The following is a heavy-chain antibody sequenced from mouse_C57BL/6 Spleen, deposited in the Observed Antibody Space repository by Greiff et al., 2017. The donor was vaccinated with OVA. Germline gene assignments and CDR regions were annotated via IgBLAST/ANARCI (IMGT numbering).Heavy chain of an antibody. CDR2: ITPNYGTT. J-gene: IGHJ3*01. V-gene: IGHV1-39*01. D-gene: IGHD2-2*01. Sequence: VQLQQPGPELVKPGASVKISCKASGYSFTDYNMNWVKQSNGKSLEWIGVITPNYGTTSYNQKFQGKATLTVDQSSSTAYMQLNSLTSEDAAVYYCEIMVTTGDWFAYWGQGTLVTVSA. CDR1: GYSFTDYN. CDR3: EIMVTTGDWFAY.